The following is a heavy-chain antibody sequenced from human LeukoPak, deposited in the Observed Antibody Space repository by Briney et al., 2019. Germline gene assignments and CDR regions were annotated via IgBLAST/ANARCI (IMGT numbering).Heavy chain of an antibody. J-gene: IGHJ4*02. V-gene: IGHV4-4*07. CDR3: ARGDDSSGQGW. CDR2: IHTSGRT. D-gene: IGHD3-22*01. CDR1: GGSISGYY. Sequence: SETLSLTCTDSGGSISGYYWSWIRQPAGKGLEWIGRIHTSGRTNYNPSLKSRVTMSVDMSKNQFSLKLSSLTAADTAVYYCARGDDSSGQGWWGQGTLVTVFS.